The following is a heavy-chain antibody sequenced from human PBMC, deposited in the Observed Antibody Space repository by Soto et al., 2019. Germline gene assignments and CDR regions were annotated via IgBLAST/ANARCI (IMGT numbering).Heavy chain of an antibody. CDR3: VRDSPTNLEDADTVASWFDP. CDR2: INGDGSTT. Sequence: EALLVESGGGLVQPGGSLRLSCAASGFTFNFFWMHWVRQAPGKGLLWVSRINGDGSTTDYADSVKGRFTISRDNAKNTLFLQMDSLRVEDTAVYYCVRDSPTNLEDADTVASWFDPWGQGTPVTVSS. J-gene: IGHJ5*02. CDR1: GFTFNFFW. D-gene: IGHD5-12*01. V-gene: IGHV3-74*01.